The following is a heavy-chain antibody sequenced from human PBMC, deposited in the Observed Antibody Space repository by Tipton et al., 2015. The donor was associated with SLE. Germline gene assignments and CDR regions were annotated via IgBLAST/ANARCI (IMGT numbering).Heavy chain of an antibody. CDR3: ARGGVTTVTAV. D-gene: IGHD4-17*01. V-gene: IGHV4-34*01. CDR2: INHSGST. Sequence: TLSLTCAVYGGSFSGYYWSWIRQPPGKGLEWIGEINHSGSTNYNPSLKSRVTISVDTSKNQFSLKLSSVTAADTAVYYCARGGVTTVTAVWGQGTMVTVSS. CDR1: GGSFSGYY. J-gene: IGHJ3*01.